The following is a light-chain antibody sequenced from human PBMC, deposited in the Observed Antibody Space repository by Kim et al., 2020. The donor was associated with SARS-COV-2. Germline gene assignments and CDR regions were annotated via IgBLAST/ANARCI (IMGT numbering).Light chain of an antibody. CDR2: LGS. V-gene: IGKV2-28*01. Sequence: DIVMTQSPLXXPVXXGEXPSSSXRSXQSLXHSNGYNYLDWYXQKPGQSPXLLIYLGSNRASGVPDRFSGSXSXXDFTLKISXVEXXDVGVYYCXXALQTLXTFGQGXXLXXK. CDR3: XXALQTLXT. J-gene: IGKJ2*01. CDR1: QSLXHSNGYNY.